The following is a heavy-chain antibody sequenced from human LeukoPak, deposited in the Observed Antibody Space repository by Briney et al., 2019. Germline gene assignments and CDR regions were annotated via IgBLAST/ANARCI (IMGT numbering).Heavy chain of an antibody. CDR2: IYHSGST. J-gene: IGHJ4*02. CDR3: ARRGLRFLTWGC. CDR1: GYSISSGYY. Sequence: KSSETLSLTCTVSGYSISSGYYWGWIRQPPGKGLEWIGSIYHSGSTYYNPSLKSRVTISVDTSKNQFSLKLSSVTAADTAVYYCARRGLRFLTWGCWGQGTLVTVSS. D-gene: IGHD3-3*01. V-gene: IGHV4-38-2*02.